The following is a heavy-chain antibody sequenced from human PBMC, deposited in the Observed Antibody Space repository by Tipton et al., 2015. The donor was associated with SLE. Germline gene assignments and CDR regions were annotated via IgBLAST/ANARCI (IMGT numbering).Heavy chain of an antibody. Sequence: TLSLTCTVSGGSISSYYWSWIRQPPGKGLEWIGYIYYSGSTNYNPSLKSRVTISVDTSKNQFSLKLSSVTAADTAVYYCARAPYYDSSGLPYYYYYMDVWGKGTTVTVSS. J-gene: IGHJ6*03. CDR3: ARAPYYDSSGLPYYYYYMDV. CDR1: GGSISSYY. V-gene: IGHV4-59*01. D-gene: IGHD3-22*01. CDR2: IYYSGST.